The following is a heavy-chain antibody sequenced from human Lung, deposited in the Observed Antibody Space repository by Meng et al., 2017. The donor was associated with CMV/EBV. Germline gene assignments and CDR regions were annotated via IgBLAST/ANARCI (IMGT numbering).Heavy chain of an antibody. V-gene: IGHV4-34*01. Sequence: LYLTRPVGCFSVSYLGSVRPSPGQGLEWVGEMDKNGTANYYVSPRSRVIMSIAASKNQFSLILRSVTAADPAVYFCARGTWSGYSYWGQGTLVTVSS. CDR2: MDKNGTA. J-gene: IGHJ4*02. CDR3: ARGTWSGYSY. CDR1: CFSVSY. D-gene: IGHD3-3*01.